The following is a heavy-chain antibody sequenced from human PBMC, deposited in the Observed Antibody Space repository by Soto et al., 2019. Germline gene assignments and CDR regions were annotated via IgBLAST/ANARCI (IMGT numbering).Heavy chain of an antibody. CDR3: AKGGRQLWLEFDY. J-gene: IGHJ4*02. CDR1: GFTFSSYA. V-gene: IGHV3-23*04. CDR2: ISGSGGST. D-gene: IGHD5-18*01. Sequence: VQLVESGGGVVQPGRSLRLSCAASGFTFSSYAMNWVRQAPGKGLEWVSAISGSGGSTYYADSVKGRFTISRDNSKNKLYLQMNSLRVEDTAVYYCAKGGRQLWLEFDYWGQGTLVTVSS.